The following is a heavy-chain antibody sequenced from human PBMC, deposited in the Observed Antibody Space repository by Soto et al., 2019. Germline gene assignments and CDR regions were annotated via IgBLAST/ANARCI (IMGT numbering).Heavy chain of an antibody. V-gene: IGHV1-69*13. CDR2: IVPIYRTA. J-gene: IGHJ4*02. CDR3: VRDSGAKLSSS. D-gene: IGHD6-13*01. Sequence: SVKVSCKASGGTFSSYRINWVRQAPGQGLERVGGIVPIYRTADYAQKFQGRVTITADDSARTTYLELSSLKSQDTAVYYCVRDSGAKLSSSWGQGTLVTVSS. CDR1: GGTFSSYR.